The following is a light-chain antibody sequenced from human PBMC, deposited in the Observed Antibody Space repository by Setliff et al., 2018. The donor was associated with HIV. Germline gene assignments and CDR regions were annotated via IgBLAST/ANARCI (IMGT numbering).Light chain of an antibody. Sequence: QSVLAQPASVSGSPGQSITISCTGNTSDVGSYNLVSWYQQHSGKAPKLIIYEVNKRPSGVSDRISGSKSGNTASLTISGLQAEDEADYHCCSYAPTSPYVFGCGTKATVL. J-gene: IGLJ1*01. CDR1: TSDVGSYNL. CDR2: EVN. V-gene: IGLV2-23*02. CDR3: CSYAPTSPYV.